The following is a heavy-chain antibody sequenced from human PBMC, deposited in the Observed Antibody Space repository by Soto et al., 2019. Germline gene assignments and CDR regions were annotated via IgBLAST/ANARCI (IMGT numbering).Heavy chain of an antibody. CDR1: GGSISSGDYY. Sequence: SETLSLTCTVSGGSISSGDYYWSWIRQPPGKGLEWIGYIYYSGSTYYNPSLKSRVTISVDTSKNQFSLKLSSVTAADTAVYYCARVSDSSSWQTNFDYWGQGTLVTSPQ. J-gene: IGHJ4*02. D-gene: IGHD6-13*01. CDR2: IYYSGST. CDR3: ARVSDSSSWQTNFDY. V-gene: IGHV4-30-4*01.